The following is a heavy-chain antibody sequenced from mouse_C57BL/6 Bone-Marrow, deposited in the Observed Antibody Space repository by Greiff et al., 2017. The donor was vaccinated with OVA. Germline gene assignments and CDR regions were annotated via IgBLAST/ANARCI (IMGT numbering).Heavy chain of an antibody. Sequence: VQLQQSGTELVKPGASVKLSCKASGYTFTSYWMPWVKQRPGQGLEWIGNINPSNGGTNYNEKFKSKATLTVDKSSSTAYMQLSSLTSEDSAVYYCARFPLYDYDSMDYWGQGTSVTVSS. CDR3: ARFPLYDYDSMDY. J-gene: IGHJ4*01. V-gene: IGHV1-53*01. D-gene: IGHD2-4*01. CDR1: GYTFTSYW. CDR2: INPSNGGT.